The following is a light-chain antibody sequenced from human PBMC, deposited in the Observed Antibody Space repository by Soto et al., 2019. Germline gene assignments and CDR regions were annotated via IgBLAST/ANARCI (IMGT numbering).Light chain of an antibody. J-gene: IGLJ2*01. CDR1: SSDVGDYNY. V-gene: IGLV2-8*01. CDR2: EVT. Sequence: QSVLTQPPSASGAPGQSVTISCTATSSDVGDYNYVSWYQQHPGKAPKLMIYEVTKRPSGVPDRFSGSKSANTASPAVSGLQAEDDADYYCTSYAGNNVVFGGGTQLTVL. CDR3: TSYAGNNVV.